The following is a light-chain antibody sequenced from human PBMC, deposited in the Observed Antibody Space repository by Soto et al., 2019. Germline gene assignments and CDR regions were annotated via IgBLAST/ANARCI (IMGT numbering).Light chain of an antibody. CDR3: TSYGGSNNVL. J-gene: IGLJ3*02. CDR1: SSDVGFYNY. CDR2: EVS. Sequence: QSVLTQPPSASGSPGQSVTISCTGTSSDVGFYNYVSWYQQHPGKAPKLIISEVSKRPSGVPDRFSGSKSGNTASLTVSGLQAEDEADYYCTSYGGSNNVLFGGGTKVTVL. V-gene: IGLV2-8*01.